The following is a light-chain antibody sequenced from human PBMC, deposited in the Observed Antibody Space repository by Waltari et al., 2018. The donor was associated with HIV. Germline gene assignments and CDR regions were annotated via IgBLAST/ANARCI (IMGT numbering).Light chain of an antibody. CDR1: SSDVGGYNY. V-gene: IGLV2-8*01. J-gene: IGLJ2*01. CDR3: SSYAGSNNLV. Sequence: QSALTQPPSASGSPGQSVTISCTGTSSDVGGYNYVSWYQQHPGKAPKRVLYGVSKRPSGVPDRFSGSKSGNTASLTVSGLQAEDEADYYCSSYAGSNNLVFGGGTKLTVL. CDR2: GVS.